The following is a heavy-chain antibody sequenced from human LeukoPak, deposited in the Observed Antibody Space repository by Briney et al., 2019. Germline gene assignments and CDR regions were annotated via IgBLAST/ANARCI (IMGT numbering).Heavy chain of an antibody. CDR1: GFTFTNYA. CDR2: SGSGGST. CDR3: AKGGSGWYPGFDY. Sequence: GSLRLSCAASGFTFTNYAMSWVRQAPGKGLEWVSTSGSGGSTFYADSVKGRFTISRDNSRNMLYLQMNSLRAEDTAVYYCAKGGSGWYPGFDYWGQGTLVTVSS. D-gene: IGHD6-19*01. V-gene: IGHV3-23*01. J-gene: IGHJ4*02.